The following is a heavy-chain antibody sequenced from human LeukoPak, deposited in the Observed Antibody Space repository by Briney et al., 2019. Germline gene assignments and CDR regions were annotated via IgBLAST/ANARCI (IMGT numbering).Heavy chain of an antibody. Sequence: PSETLSLTCTVSGGSISSSSYYWGWIRQPPGKGLEWIGYIYYSGSTNYNPSLKSRVTISVDTSKNQFSLKLSSVTAADTAVYYCARVPGRSSSWTLDYWGQGTLVTVSS. CDR3: ARVPGRSSSWTLDY. CDR2: IYYSGST. D-gene: IGHD6-13*01. J-gene: IGHJ4*02. CDR1: GGSISSSSYY. V-gene: IGHV4-61*05.